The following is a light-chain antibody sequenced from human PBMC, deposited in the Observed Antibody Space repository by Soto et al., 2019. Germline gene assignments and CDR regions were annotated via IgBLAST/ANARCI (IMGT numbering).Light chain of an antibody. CDR1: QSVSSSY. V-gene: IGKV3-20*01. CDR3: QQYGSSPWT. Sequence: EIVLTQSPGTLSLSPGERATLSCRASQSVSSSYLAWYQQKPGQAPRPLIYGASSRAIGIPDRFSGSGCGTDFTLTISRLEPEDFAVYYCQQYGSSPWTLGQGTKVEIK. J-gene: IGKJ1*01. CDR2: GAS.